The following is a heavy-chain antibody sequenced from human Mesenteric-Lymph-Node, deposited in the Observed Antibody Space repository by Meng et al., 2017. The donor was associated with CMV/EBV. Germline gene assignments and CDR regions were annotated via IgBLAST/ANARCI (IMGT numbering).Heavy chain of an antibody. J-gene: IGHJ6*02. CDR2: INPNSGGT. CDR3: ARGLIATVYYYGMDV. D-gene: IGHD3-16*01. CDR1: GYTFTGYY. Sequence: ASVKVSCKASGYTFTGYYMHWVRQAPGQGLEWMGWINPNSGGTNYAQKFQGRVTVTRDTSTSTVYMDLSSLRSEDTAVYFCARGLIATVYYYGMDVWGQGTTVTRLL. V-gene: IGHV1-2*02.